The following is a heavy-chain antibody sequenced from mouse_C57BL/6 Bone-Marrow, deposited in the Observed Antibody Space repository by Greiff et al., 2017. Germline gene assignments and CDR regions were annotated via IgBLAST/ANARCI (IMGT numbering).Heavy chain of an antibody. Sequence: EVQRVESGEGLVKPGGSLKLSCAASGFTFSSYALSWVRQTPEKRLEWVAYISSCGIYIYYAATVKGRFTFSKDNARNTLYLQMSSLKSEDTAMYYCTRPYVHYAMDYWGQGNSVTVSA. D-gene: IGHD2-14*01. V-gene: IGHV5-9-1*02. CDR2: ISSCGIYI. CDR1: GFTFSSYA. CDR3: TRPYVHYAMDY. J-gene: IGHJ4*01.